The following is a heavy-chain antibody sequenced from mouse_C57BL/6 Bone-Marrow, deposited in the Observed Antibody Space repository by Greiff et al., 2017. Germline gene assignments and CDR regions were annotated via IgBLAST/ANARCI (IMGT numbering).Heavy chain of an antibody. Sequence: VQLQQSGPELVKPGASVKISCKASGYSFTDYYMNWVKQSHGKSLEWIGVINPNNGTTSYNQKFKGKATLTVDQSSSTAYMQLNSLTSEDSAVYYCAREGNWGSYFDYGGQGTTLTVTA. CDR2: INPNNGTT. CDR1: GYSFTDYY. V-gene: IGHV1-39*01. J-gene: IGHJ2*01. CDR3: AREGNWGSYFDY. D-gene: IGHD4-1*02.